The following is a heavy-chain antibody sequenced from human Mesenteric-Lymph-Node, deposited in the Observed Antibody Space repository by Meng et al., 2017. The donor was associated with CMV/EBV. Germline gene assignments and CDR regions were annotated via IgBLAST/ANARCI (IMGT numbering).Heavy chain of an antibody. J-gene: IGHJ4*02. Sequence: FTFSSYWMHWVRQAPGKGLVWVSRINSDGSSTSYADSVKGRFTISRDNAKNTLYLQMNSLRAEDTAVYYCARGGCTNGVCYPYFDYWGQGNLVTVSS. CDR2: INSDGSST. D-gene: IGHD2-8*01. CDR3: ARGGCTNGVCYPYFDY. V-gene: IGHV3-74*01. CDR1: FTFSSYW.